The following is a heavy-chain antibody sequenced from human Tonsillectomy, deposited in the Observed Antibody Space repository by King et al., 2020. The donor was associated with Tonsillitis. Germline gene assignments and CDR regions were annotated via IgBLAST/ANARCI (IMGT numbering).Heavy chain of an antibody. CDR3: ARDPGYSRGFDP. V-gene: IGHV4-39*02. D-gene: IGHD3-22*01. CDR2: IYYSGKT. J-gene: IGHJ5*02. Sequence: MQLQESGPGLVKPSETLSLTCIVSGGSISDTSYHWGWLRQPPGKGLEWIGSIYYSGKTYYNSSLKSRVTILVDTSKNQFSLKLCFVTAADTAVYYCARDPGYSRGFDPWGQGTLVTVSS. CDR1: GGSISDTSYH.